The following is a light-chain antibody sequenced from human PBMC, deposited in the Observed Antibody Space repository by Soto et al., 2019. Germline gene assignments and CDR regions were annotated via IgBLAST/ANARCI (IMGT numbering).Light chain of an antibody. CDR1: RSNIGTNT. V-gene: IGLV1-44*01. CDR3: ATWDNSLNGWV. CDR2: TNS. Sequence: QAVVTQPPSASGTPGQRVTISCSGSRSNIGTNTLNWYQQVPGTAPKLLIFTNSQRPSGVPDRFSGSKSGTSASLAISELQTEDEADYYCATWDNSLNGWVFGGGTQLTVL. J-gene: IGLJ3*02.